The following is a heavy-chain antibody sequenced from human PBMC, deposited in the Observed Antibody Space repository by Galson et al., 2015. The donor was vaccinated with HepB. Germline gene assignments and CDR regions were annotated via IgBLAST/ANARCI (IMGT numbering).Heavy chain of an antibody. Sequence: LRLSCAASGFTFSSYAMSWVRQAPGKGLEWVSAISGSGGSTYYADSVKGRFTISRDNSKNTLYLQMNSLRAEDTAVYYCAKDLVGRGRGRSMLGAFDIWGQGTMVTVSS. CDR3: AKDLVGRGRGRSMLGAFDI. CDR1: GFTFSSYA. J-gene: IGHJ3*02. V-gene: IGHV3-23*01. D-gene: IGHD2-8*01. CDR2: ISGSGGST.